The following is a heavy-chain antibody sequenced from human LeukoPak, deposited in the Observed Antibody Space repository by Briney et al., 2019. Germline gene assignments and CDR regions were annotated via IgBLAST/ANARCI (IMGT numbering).Heavy chain of an antibody. V-gene: IGHV4-39*01. CDR2: IYYSGSP. CDR3: ARHVGFITMVRGVINNNWFDP. D-gene: IGHD3-10*01. J-gene: IGHJ5*02. Sequence: SETLSLSCTVSGGSISGSSYYWGWIRQPPGKGLEWIGSIYYSGSPYYNPSLKNRVAISVDTSKKQFSLKLSSVTAADTAVYYCARHVGFITMVRGVINNNWFDPWGQGTLVTVSS. CDR1: GGSISGSSYY.